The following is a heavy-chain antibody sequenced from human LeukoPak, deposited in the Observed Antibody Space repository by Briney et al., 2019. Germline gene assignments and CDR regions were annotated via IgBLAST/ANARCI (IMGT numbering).Heavy chain of an antibody. CDR1: GFTFSNAW. CDR3: ATSLAAPGNH. Sequence: GGSLRLSCAASGFTFSNAWMSWVRQVPGKGLEWLVNINQDGSGKHYVDSVKGRFTISRDNARNSLYLQMNSLSVEDTAVYYCATSLAAPGNHWGQGTLVTVSS. D-gene: IGHD3-16*01. J-gene: IGHJ4*02. CDR2: INQDGSGK. V-gene: IGHV3-7*03.